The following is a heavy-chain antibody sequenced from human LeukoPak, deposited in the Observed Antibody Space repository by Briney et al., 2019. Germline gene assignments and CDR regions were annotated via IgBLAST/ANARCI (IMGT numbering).Heavy chain of an antibody. CDR1: GGSFNGYY. V-gene: IGHV4-34*01. Sequence: SETLSLTCAVYGGSFNGYYWSWIRQPPGKGLEWIGEINHSGSTNYNPSLKSRVTISVDTSKNQFSLKLSSVTAADTAVYYCARGTRIVGAKHWGQGTLVTVSS. J-gene: IGHJ4*02. CDR2: INHSGST. CDR3: ARGTRIVGAKH. D-gene: IGHD1-26*01.